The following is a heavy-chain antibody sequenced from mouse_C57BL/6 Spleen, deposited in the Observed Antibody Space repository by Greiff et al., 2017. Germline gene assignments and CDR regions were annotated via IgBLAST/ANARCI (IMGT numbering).Heavy chain of an antibody. J-gene: IGHJ2*01. CDR3: ASETHTVDYFDY. D-gene: IGHD1-1*01. Sequence: QVQLKQSGAELAKPGASVKLSCKASGYTFTSYWMHWVKQRPGQGLEWIGYINPSSGYTKYNQKFKDKATLTADKSSSTAYMQLSSLTYEDSAVYYCASETHTVDYFDYWGKGTTLTVSS. V-gene: IGHV1-7*01. CDR2: INPSSGYT. CDR1: GYTFTSYW.